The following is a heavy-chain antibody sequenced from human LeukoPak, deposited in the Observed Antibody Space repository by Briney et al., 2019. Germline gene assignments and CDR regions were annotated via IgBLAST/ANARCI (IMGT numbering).Heavy chain of an antibody. D-gene: IGHD2-2*01. Sequence: GGSLKLSCAASGFTFSGSAMHWVRQASGKGLEWVGRIRSKANGYATAYAASVKGRFTISRDDSRNTLYLQMNSLRAEDTAVYYCAKDSDHHRSSIVVVPAAHDYWGQGTLVTVSS. J-gene: IGHJ4*02. CDR1: GFTFSGSA. V-gene: IGHV3-73*01. CDR2: IRSKANGYAT. CDR3: AKDSDHHRSSIVVVPAAHDY.